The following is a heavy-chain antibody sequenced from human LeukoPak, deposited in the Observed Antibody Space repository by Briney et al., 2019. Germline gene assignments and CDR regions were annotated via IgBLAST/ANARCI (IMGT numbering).Heavy chain of an antibody. CDR3: ARNNYDFWSGYLYYYYYYMDV. CDR2: INHSGST. J-gene: IGHJ6*03. D-gene: IGHD3-3*01. CDR1: GGSFSGYY. V-gene: IGHV4-34*01. Sequence: SETLSLTCAVYGGSFSGYYWSWIRQPPGKGLEWIGEINHSGSTNYNPSLKSRVTISVDTSKNQFSLKLSSVTAADTAVYYCARNNYDFWSGYLYYYYYYMDVWGKGTTVTVSS.